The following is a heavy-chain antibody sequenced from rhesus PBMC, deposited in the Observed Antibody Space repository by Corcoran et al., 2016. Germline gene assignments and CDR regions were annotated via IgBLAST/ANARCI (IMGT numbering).Heavy chain of an antibody. Sequence: QVQLQESGPAVVNPSETLSLPCAVSGGPISRSNWWSWIRQSPGKGREWIGGLDDSGGNTGYNPSLKRRVTISIDTSKNQFSRKLSPVTAADTAVYYCARRNSGNSWDYWGQGVLVTVSS. J-gene: IGHJ4*01. CDR1: GGPISRSNW. CDR3: ARRNSGNSWDY. V-gene: IGHV4-93*02. CDR2: LDDSGGNT. D-gene: IGHD4-35*01.